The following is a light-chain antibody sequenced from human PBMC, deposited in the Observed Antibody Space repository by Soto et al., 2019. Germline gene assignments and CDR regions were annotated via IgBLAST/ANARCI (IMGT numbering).Light chain of an antibody. J-gene: IGKJ5*01. CDR3: QHRMNWPLT. Sequence: EIVLTQSPATLSLSPGERATLSCRASQSVSSSYLAWYQQKPGQAPRLLIYGASSRATGIPDRFSGSGSGTDFTLTISRLEPEDFAVYYCQHRMNWPLTFGQGTRLEIK. V-gene: IGKV3D-20*02. CDR2: GAS. CDR1: QSVSSSY.